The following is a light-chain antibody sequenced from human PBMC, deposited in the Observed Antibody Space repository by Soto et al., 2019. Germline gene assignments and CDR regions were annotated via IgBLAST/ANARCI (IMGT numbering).Light chain of an antibody. J-gene: IGLJ1*01. CDR1: NSNIGSNT. Sequence: QSVLTQPPSASGTPGRRVTISCSGSNSNIGSNTVNWYQQLPGTAPKVLIHTNNQRPSGVPDRFSGSKSGTSASLAISGLQSGDEADYYCAAWDDSLNGYVFGPGTKLTVL. CDR3: AAWDDSLNGYV. V-gene: IGLV1-44*01. CDR2: TNN.